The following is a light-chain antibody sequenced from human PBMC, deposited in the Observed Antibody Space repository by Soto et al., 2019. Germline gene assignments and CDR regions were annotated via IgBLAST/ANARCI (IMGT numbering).Light chain of an antibody. V-gene: IGKV3-20*01. Sequence: EIVMTQSPATLSVSPGERATLSCRASQSVSSYLAWYQQRPGQTPRLLIYGASSRATGIPDRFSGSGSGTDFTLTISRLEPEDFAVYYCQWSGGSVSFGGGTKVDI. CDR2: GAS. J-gene: IGKJ4*01. CDR1: QSVSSY. CDR3: QWSGGSVS.